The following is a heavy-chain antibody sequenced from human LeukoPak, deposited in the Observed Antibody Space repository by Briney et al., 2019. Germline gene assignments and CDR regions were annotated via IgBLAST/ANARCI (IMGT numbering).Heavy chain of an antibody. V-gene: IGHV4-38-2*02. CDR1: GYSINNGYY. CDR2: IYHSGST. J-gene: IGHJ4*02. D-gene: IGHD4-23*01. CDR3: AGELGWEPK. Sequence: SETLSLTCAVSGYSINNGYYWGWIRQPPGKGLEWIGSIYHSGSTYYNPSLKSRVTISVDTSKNQFSLKLSSVTAADTAVYYCAGELGWEPKWGQGTLVTVSS.